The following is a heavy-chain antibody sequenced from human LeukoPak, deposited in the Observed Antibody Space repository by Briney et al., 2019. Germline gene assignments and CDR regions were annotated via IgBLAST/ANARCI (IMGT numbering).Heavy chain of an antibody. Sequence: PGGSLRLSCAASGFTFDDYGMGWVRQGPGKGLEWVSGINWNGGNTGYADSVKGRFTIFRDKAKNSLYLEMDSLRVEDTALYYCARTSDGNWFDPWGQGTLVTVSS. CDR3: ARTSDGNWFDP. V-gene: IGHV3-20*04. CDR1: GFTFDDYG. CDR2: INWNGGNT. J-gene: IGHJ5*02. D-gene: IGHD1-26*01.